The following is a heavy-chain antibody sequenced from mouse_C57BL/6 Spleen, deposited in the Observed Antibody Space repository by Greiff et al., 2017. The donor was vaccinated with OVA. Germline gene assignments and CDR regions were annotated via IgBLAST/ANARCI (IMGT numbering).Heavy chain of an antibody. CDR3: ARMGDMVTRDYAMDY. CDR2: INPGSGGT. CDR1: GYAFTNYL. Sequence: VQLKESGAELVRPGTSVKVSCKASGYAFTNYLIEWVKQRPGQGLEWIGVINPGSGGTNYNEKFKGKATLTADKSSSTAYMQLSSLTSEDSAVYFCARMGDMVTRDYAMDYWGQGTSVTVSS. V-gene: IGHV1-54*01. D-gene: IGHD2-2*01. J-gene: IGHJ4*01.